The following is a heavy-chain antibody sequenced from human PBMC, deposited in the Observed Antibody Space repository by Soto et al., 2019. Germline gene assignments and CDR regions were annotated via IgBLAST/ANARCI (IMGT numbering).Heavy chain of an antibody. Sequence: EVQLVESGGGLVKPGGSLRLSCAASGFTFSNAWMNWVRQAPGKGLEWVGRIKSKTDGGTTDYAAPVKGRFTISREDSKNTLYLQMNSLKTEDTAVYYCTTGSALLLGYCSGGSCYSSFNYYYGMDVWGQGTTVTVSS. D-gene: IGHD2-15*01. CDR3: TTGSALLLGYCSGGSCYSSFNYYYGMDV. V-gene: IGHV3-15*07. CDR2: IKSKTDGGTT. CDR1: GFTFSNAW. J-gene: IGHJ6*02.